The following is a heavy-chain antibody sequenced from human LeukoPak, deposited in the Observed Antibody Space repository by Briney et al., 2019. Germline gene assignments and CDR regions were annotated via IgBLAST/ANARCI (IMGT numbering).Heavy chain of an antibody. D-gene: IGHD1-26*01. CDR2: INHSGST. J-gene: IGHJ4*02. CDR3: ARGRGGGLIVGATTYYFDY. V-gene: IGHV4-34*01. CDR1: GGSFSGYY. Sequence: SETLSLTCAVYGGSFSGYYWSWIRQPPGKGLEWIGEINHSGSTNHNPSLKSRVTISVDTSKNQFSLKLSSVTAADTAVYYCARGRGGGLIVGATTYYFDYWGQGTLVTVSS.